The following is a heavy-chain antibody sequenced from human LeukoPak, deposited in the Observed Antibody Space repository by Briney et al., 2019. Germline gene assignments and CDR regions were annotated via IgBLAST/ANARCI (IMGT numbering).Heavy chain of an antibody. CDR2: ISYDGSNK. CDR1: GFTFSSYA. Sequence: GGSLRLSCAASGFTFSSYAMHWVRQAPGKRLEWVAVISYDGSNKYYADSVKGRFTISRDNSKNTLYLQMNSLRAEDTAVYYFARGEYKAMVPLFDCWGHGTLLTVSS. V-gene: IGHV3-30*04. D-gene: IGHD5-18*01. CDR3: ARGEYKAMVPLFDC. J-gene: IGHJ4*01.